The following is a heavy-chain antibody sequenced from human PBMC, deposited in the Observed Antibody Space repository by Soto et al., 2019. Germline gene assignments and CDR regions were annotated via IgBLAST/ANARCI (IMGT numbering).Heavy chain of an antibody. CDR2: INAGNGNT. Sequence: GGSVKVSCKASGYTFASYAMHWVRQAPGQRLEWMGWINAGNGNTKYSQKFQGRVTITRDTSASTAYMELSSLRSEDTAVYYCARHLRDDYGDDRAFDIWGQGTMVTVSS. J-gene: IGHJ3*02. CDR3: ARHLRDDYGDDRAFDI. V-gene: IGHV1-3*01. D-gene: IGHD4-17*01. CDR1: GYTFASYA.